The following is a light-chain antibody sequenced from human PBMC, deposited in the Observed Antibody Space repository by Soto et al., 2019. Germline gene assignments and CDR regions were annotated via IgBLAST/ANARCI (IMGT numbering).Light chain of an antibody. V-gene: IGLV2-18*02. CDR3: NSFTTSSTFL. CDR2: EVN. CDR1: SSDVGFYNH. J-gene: IGLJ2*01. Sequence: QSVLTQPPSVSGSPGQSVTISCTGSSSDVGFYNHVSWYQQPPGTAPKLMIYEVNNRPSGVPDRFSGSKSGNTASLTISGLQAEDEGDYYCNSFTTSSTFLFGGGTKVTVL.